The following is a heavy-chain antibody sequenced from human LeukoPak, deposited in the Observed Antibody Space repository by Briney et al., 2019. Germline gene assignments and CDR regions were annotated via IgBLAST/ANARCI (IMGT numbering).Heavy chain of an antibody. D-gene: IGHD6-13*01. CDR3: ARPDYSSNWSWAY. V-gene: IGHV3-48*03. J-gene: IGHJ4*02. Sequence: LSLTCAVYGGSFSGYYWNWVRQAPGKGLEWVSYINSLGTTIYYADSVKGRFTISRDNAKNSLYLQMNSLRAEDTAIYYCARPDYSSNWSWAYWGQGTLVTVSS. CDR1: GGSFSGYY. CDR2: INSLGTTI.